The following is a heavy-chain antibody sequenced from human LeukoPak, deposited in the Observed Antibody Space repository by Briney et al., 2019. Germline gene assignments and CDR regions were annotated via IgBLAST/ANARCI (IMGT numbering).Heavy chain of an antibody. CDR1: GFTFSGSA. J-gene: IGHJ4*02. V-gene: IGHV3-73*01. D-gene: IGHD3-22*01. Sequence: GGSLRLSCAASGFTFSGSAMHWVRQASGKGLEWVGRIRSKANSYATAYAASVKGRFTISRDDSKNTAYLQMNSLKTEDTAVYYCTSMYYYDSSGNRNDYWGQGTLVTVSS. CDR3: TSMYYYDSSGNRNDY. CDR2: IRSKANSYAT.